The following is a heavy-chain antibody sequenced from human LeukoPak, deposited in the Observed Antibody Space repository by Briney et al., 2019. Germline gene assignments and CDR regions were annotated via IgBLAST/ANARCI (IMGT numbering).Heavy chain of an antibody. V-gene: IGHV1-2*02. CDR3: TRAPPYGSGWSKGVLDY. J-gene: IGHJ4*02. CDR1: GYTFTGYY. D-gene: IGHD6-19*01. CDR2: INPNSGGT. Sequence: ASVKVSCKASGYTFTGYYMHWVRQAPGQGLEWMGWINPNSGGTNYAQKFQGRVTMTRDTSISTAYMELSRLRSEDTAVYYCTRAPPYGSGWSKGVLDYWGQGTLVTVSS.